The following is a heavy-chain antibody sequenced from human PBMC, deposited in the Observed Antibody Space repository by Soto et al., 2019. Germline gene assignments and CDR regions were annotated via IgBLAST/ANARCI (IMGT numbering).Heavy chain of an antibody. Sequence: SETLSLTCTVSGGSINSGGYSWTWIRQPPGKGLEWIGSIYSTGNTYYNPSLNSQVTISVDTSKNQFSLNVISVTAADTAVYYCRRSSRYSTDVWGQGTTVTVSS. V-gene: IGHV4-30-2*03. D-gene: IGHD6-13*01. CDR1: GGSINSGGYS. CDR2: IYSTGNT. J-gene: IGHJ6*02. CDR3: RRSSRYSTDV.